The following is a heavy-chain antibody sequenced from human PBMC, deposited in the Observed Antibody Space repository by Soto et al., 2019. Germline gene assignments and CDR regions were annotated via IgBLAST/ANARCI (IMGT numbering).Heavy chain of an antibody. Sequence: TLSLTCSVSGGSVSSNIYYWTWIRQHPGKGPEWIGHIYYSGSTYYNPSLKSRVTISLDMSKNQFSLKLTSVSAADTAVYYCARGYDYDSGGYLFDYWGQGTLVTVSS. CDR1: GGSVSSNIYY. CDR2: IYYSGST. CDR3: ARGYDYDSGGYLFDY. D-gene: IGHD3-22*01. J-gene: IGHJ4*02. V-gene: IGHV4-31*03.